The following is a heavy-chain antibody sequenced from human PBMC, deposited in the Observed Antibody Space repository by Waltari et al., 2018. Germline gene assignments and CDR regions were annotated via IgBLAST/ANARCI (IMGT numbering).Heavy chain of an antibody. D-gene: IGHD3-10*01. V-gene: IGHV4-59*11. Sequence: QVQLQESGPGLVKPSETLSLTCTVSGGSISSHYWSWIRQPPGKGLEWIGYIYYSGSTNYNPSLKSRVIISVDTSKNQFSLKLSSVTAADTAVYYCASGARGAFDIWGQGTMVTVSS. J-gene: IGHJ3*02. CDR3: ASGARGAFDI. CDR1: GGSISSHY. CDR2: IYYSGST.